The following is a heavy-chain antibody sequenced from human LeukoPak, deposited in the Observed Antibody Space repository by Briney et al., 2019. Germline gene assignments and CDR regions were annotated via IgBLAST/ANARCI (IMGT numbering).Heavy chain of an antibody. V-gene: IGHV3-23*01. CDR2: ISGSGGST. Sequence: GGSLRLSCAASGFTFSSYAMSWVRQAPGKGLEWVSAISGSGGSTYYADSVKGRFTISRDNSKNTLYLQMNSLRAEDTAVYYCANIPYYDFWSGYYSTYWGQGTLVTVSP. D-gene: IGHD3-3*01. CDR3: ANIPYYDFWSGYYSTY. J-gene: IGHJ4*02. CDR1: GFTFSSYA.